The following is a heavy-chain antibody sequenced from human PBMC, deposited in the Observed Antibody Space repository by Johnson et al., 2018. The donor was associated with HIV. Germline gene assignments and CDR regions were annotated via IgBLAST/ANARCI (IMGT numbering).Heavy chain of an antibody. V-gene: IGHV3-66*02. J-gene: IGHJ3*02. CDR2: IYSGGST. CDR3: ARACRDGYTCDVYDI. Sequence: EQLVESGGGLVQPGGSLRLSCAASGFTVSTNYMIWVRQAPGKGLEWVSVIYSGGSTYYADSVKGRFTISRDNSKNTLYLQMNSLRAEDTAVYYCARACRDGYTCDVYDIWGLGTMVTVSS. CDR1: GFTVSTNY. D-gene: IGHD5-24*01.